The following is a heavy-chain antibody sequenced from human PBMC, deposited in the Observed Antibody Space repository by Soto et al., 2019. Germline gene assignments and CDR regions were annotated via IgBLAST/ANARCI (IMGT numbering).Heavy chain of an antibody. CDR1: GFIFSSYS. Sequence: PGGSLRLSCAASGFIFSSYSMNWVRQAPGKGLEWVSSISSSSSYIYYADSVKGRFTISRDNAKNSLYLQMNSLRAEDTAVYYCCPAAAGTFDYWGQGTLVTVSS. D-gene: IGHD6-13*01. CDR2: ISSSSSYI. V-gene: IGHV3-21*01. J-gene: IGHJ4*02. CDR3: CPAAAGTFDY.